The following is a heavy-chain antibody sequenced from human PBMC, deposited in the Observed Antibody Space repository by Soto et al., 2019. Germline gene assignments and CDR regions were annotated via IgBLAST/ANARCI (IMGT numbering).Heavy chain of an antibody. CDR1: ELTVSDNF. V-gene: IGHV3-53*01. CDR3: ARGHCTGGSCYSGWSMDV. CDR2: ISSGGST. J-gene: IGHJ6*02. Sequence: PGGSLRLSCAASELTVSDNFMTWVRQAPGKGLEWLSVISSGGSTNYADSVKGRFTVSRDNSKNTLFLQMNSLRVEDTAVYYCARGHCTGGSCYSGWSMDVWGQGTTVTVSS. D-gene: IGHD2-15*01.